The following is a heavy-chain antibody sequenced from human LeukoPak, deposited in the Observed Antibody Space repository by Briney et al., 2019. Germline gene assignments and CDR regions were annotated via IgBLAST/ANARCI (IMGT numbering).Heavy chain of an antibody. Sequence: GESLKISCKGSGYSFTSYWIGWVRQMPGKGLEWMGIIYPGDSDTRYSPSFQGQVTISADKSVSTAYLQWSSLKASDTAMYYCATENYDSSGYYSNWFDPWGQGTLVTVSS. J-gene: IGHJ5*02. CDR3: ATENYDSSGYYSNWFDP. CDR1: GYSFTSYW. CDR2: IYPGDSDT. V-gene: IGHV5-51*01. D-gene: IGHD3-22*01.